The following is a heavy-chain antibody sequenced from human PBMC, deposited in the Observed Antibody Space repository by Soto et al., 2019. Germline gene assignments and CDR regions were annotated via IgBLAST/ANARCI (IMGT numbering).Heavy chain of an antibody. CDR1: GFTFSSYG. D-gene: IGHD1-26*01. CDR3: VKPGGLSGSYLAEYFQH. CDR2: ISYDGTNK. Sequence: QVQVVESGGGVVQPGRSLRLSCAASGFTFSSYGMHWVRQAPGKGLQWVAVISYDGTNKYYADSVKGRFTISRDNSKNTLYLQMNSLRAEDTAVYYCVKPGGLSGSYLAEYFQHWGQGTLVTVSS. J-gene: IGHJ1*01. V-gene: IGHV3-30*18.